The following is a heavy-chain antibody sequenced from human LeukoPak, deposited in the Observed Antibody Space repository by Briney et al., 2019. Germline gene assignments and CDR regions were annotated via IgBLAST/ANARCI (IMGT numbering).Heavy chain of an antibody. CDR1: GFTFSSYS. V-gene: IGHV3-48*01. J-gene: IGHJ6*03. CDR2: ISSGSSTK. Sequence: GGSLRLSCAASGFTFSSYSMNWVRQAPGKGLEWVSYISSGSSTKYYADSVKGRFTISRDNAKNSLYLLMNSLRAEDTAVYYCARAHAGIRSHMDVWGKGTTVAVSS. CDR3: ARAHAGIRSHMDV. D-gene: IGHD3-10*01.